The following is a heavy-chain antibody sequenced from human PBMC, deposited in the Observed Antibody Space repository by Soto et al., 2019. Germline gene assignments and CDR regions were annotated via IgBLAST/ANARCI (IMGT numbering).Heavy chain of an antibody. CDR3: ANDRSGSYCAFDS. V-gene: IGHV4-59*01. D-gene: IGHD1-26*01. CDR2: VSKNGAT. Sequence: QVQLQESGPGLVEPSETLSLTCGVSGGSISRYFWSWIRQPPGKELEWIGCVSKNGATNYSPSLKRRVTISVDTSKNAVSLNLKSVTAADTAVYSSANDRSGSYCAFDSWGPGTLVTVSS. J-gene: IGHJ4*02. CDR1: GGSISRYF.